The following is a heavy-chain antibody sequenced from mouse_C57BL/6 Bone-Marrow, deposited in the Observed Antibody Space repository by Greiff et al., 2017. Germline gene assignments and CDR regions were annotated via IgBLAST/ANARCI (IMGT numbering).Heavy chain of an antibody. J-gene: IGHJ2*01. V-gene: IGHV1-82*01. D-gene: IGHD1-1*01. Sequence: QVQLQQSGPELVKPGASVKISCKASGYAFSSSWMNWVKQRPGKGLEWIGRIYPGDGDTNYNGKFKGKATLTADKSSSTAYMQLSSLTSEDSAVYFCARSSTTGLDYWGQGTTLTVAS. CDR1: GYAFSSSW. CDR2: IYPGDGDT. CDR3: ARSSTTGLDY.